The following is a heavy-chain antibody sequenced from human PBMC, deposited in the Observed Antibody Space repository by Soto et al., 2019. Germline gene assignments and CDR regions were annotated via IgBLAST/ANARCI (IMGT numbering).Heavy chain of an antibody. CDR1: GYTFTSYA. CDR2: INTGNGNT. V-gene: IGHV1-3*04. D-gene: IGHD3-22*01. J-gene: IGHJ5*02. CDR3: ARTYYYDSSGYSNWFDP. Sequence: AASVKVSCKASGYTFTSYAMHWVRQAPGQRFEWMGWINTGNGNTKYSQKFQGRVTITRDTSASTAYMELSSLRSEDTAVYYCARTYYYDSSGYSNWFDPWGQGTLVTVSS.